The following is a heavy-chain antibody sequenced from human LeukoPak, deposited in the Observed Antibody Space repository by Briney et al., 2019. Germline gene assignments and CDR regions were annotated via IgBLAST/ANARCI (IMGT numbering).Heavy chain of an antibody. V-gene: IGHV3-7*01. Sequence: GGSLRLSCAASGFTFSSYWMSWVRQAPGKGLEWVANIKQDGSEKYYVDSVKGRFTISRDNAKNSLYLQMNSLRAEDTAVYYCARERGPQGNYGDYWGQGTLVTVSS. CDR3: ARERGPQGNYGDY. CDR2: IKQDGSEK. CDR1: GFTFSSYW. D-gene: IGHD3-16*01. J-gene: IGHJ4*02.